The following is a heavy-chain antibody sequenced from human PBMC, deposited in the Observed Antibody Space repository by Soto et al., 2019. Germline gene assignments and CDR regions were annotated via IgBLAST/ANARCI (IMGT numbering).Heavy chain of an antibody. J-gene: IGHJ6*02. CDR3: ARSQGGSSSLDIYYYYYYGMDV. CDR1: GGTFSSYA. D-gene: IGHD2-15*01. CDR2: IIPIFGTA. V-gene: IGHV1-69*01. Sequence: VQLVQSGAEVKKPGSSVKVSCKAPGGTFSSYAISWVRQAPGQGLEWMGGIIPIFGTAKYAQKFQGRVTITADESTSTGYMELSSLRSEDTAVYYCARSQGGSSSLDIYYYYYYGMDVWGQGTTVTVSS.